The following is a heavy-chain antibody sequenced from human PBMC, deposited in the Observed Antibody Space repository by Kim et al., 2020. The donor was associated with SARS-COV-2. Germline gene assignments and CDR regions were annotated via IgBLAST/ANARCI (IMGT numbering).Heavy chain of an antibody. Sequence: TYYNPSLKSRVTISVDTSKNQFSLKLSSVTAADTAVYYCARGISWYYFDYWGQGTLVTVSS. CDR2: T. J-gene: IGHJ4*02. D-gene: IGHD6-13*01. CDR3: ARGISWYYFDY. V-gene: IGHV4-31*02.